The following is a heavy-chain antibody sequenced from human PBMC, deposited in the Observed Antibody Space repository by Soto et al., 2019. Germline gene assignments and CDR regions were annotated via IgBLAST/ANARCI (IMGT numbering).Heavy chain of an antibody. D-gene: IGHD6-19*01. V-gene: IGHV1-18*01. CDR2: ISAYSDNT. J-gene: IGHJ4*02. Sequence: ASVKVSCKASGYTFTSYGISWVRQAPGQGLEWMGWISAYSDNTNYAQKFQGRVTMTTDTSTSTAYMELRSLRSDDTAVYYCARDHTEWLVHCDYWGQGTLVTVS. CDR1: GYTFTSYG. CDR3: ARDHTEWLVHCDY.